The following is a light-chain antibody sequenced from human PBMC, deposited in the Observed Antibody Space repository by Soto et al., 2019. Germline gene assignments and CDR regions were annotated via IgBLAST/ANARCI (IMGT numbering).Light chain of an antibody. CDR3: QQHNNWPRT. CDR2: DAS. Sequence: EIVLTQSPATLSLSPGERATLSCRASQSVKNYLAWYQQRPGQAPRLLIYDASNRATGIPARFSGSGSGTDFTLTISSLGPEDFAVYYCQQHNNWPRTFGQGTNVQIK. V-gene: IGKV3-11*01. CDR1: QSVKNY. J-gene: IGKJ1*01.